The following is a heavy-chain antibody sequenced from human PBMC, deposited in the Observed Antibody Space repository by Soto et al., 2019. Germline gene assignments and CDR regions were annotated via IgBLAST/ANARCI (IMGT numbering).Heavy chain of an antibody. V-gene: IGHV4-59*08. Sequence: SETLSLTCPVSGGSIINYYWTWIRQPPGKGLEWIGYVFYTGSTNYNPSLKSRVTISVDKSKNQFSLKLSSVTAADTAVYYCARLKLEYDILTGYQSFGFDYWGQGTLVTVSS. CDR2: VFYTGST. J-gene: IGHJ4*02. CDR1: GGSIINYY. CDR3: ARLKLEYDILTGYQSFGFDY. D-gene: IGHD3-9*01.